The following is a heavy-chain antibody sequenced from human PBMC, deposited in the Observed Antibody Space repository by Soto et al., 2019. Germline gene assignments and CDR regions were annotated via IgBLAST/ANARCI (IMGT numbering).Heavy chain of an antibody. CDR2: IRSKVNTYAT. D-gene: IGHD5-18*01. CDR1: GFTFSDSA. J-gene: IGHJ4*02. Sequence: EVQLVESGGGLVQPGGSLKLSCVASGFTFSDSAMHWVRQASGKGLEWVGRIRSKVNTYATAYAASVKGSFTISRDDSMNTAYLQINSLKTEDTAVYYCTRRRDWTAMDPLDYWGQGTLVTVSS. CDR3: TRRRDWTAMDPLDY. V-gene: IGHV3-73*02.